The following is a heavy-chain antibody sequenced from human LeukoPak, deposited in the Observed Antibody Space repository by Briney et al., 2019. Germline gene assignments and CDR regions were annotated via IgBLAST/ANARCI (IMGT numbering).Heavy chain of an antibody. J-gene: IGHJ4*02. Sequence: ASVKVSCKASGYTFTGYYMHWVRQAPEQGLEWMGWINPNSGGTNYAQKFQGRVTMTRDTSISTAYMELSRLRSDDTAVYYCARGGHYYDSSGYHYWGQGTLVTVSS. CDR3: ARGGHYYDSSGYHY. CDR1: GYTFTGYY. D-gene: IGHD3-22*01. CDR2: INPNSGGT. V-gene: IGHV1-2*02.